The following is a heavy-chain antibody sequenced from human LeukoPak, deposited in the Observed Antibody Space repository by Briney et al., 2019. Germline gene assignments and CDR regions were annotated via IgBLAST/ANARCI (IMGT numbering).Heavy chain of an antibody. Sequence: SETLSLTCTVSGGSISSGSYFWSWIRQPAGKGLEWIGRIYTSGSTNYNPSLKSRVTISVDTSKNQFSLKLSSVTAADTAVYYCASDRIEVDAFDIWGQGTMVTVSS. V-gene: IGHV4-61*02. J-gene: IGHJ3*02. D-gene: IGHD2-15*01. CDR1: GGSISSGSYF. CDR2: IYTSGST. CDR3: ASDRIEVDAFDI.